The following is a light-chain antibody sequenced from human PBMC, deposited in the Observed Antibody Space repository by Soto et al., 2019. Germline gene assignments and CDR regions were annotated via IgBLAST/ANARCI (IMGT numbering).Light chain of an antibody. CDR3: QQFGTSPLT. CDR2: GAS. J-gene: IGKJ4*01. CDR1: SSVSSRD. V-gene: IGKV3-20*01. Sequence: TVLTQSPDTLSSSPGGRATLSCRASSSVSSRDLAWYQQKPGQGPRLLMYGASNRATGIPDRFGGSGSGTEFTLTISRLEPEDSAVYYCQQFGTSPLTFGGGTKVEIK.